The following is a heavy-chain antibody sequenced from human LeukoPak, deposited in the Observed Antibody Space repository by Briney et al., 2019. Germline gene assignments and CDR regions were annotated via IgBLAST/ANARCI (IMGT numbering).Heavy chain of an antibody. V-gene: IGHV4-59*01. CDR2: IYYSGST. J-gene: IGHJ6*03. CDR1: GGSISSYY. Sequence: SETLSLTCTVSGGSISSYYWSWIRQPPGKGLEWIGYIYYSGSTNYNPSLKSRVTISVDTSKNQFSLKLSSVTAADTAVYYCARVRNDYGDYEDYYYYMDVWGKGTTVTISS. D-gene: IGHD4-17*01. CDR3: ARVRNDYGDYEDYYYYMDV.